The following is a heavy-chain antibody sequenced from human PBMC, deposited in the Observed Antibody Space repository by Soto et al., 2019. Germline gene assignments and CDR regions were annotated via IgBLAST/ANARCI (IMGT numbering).Heavy chain of an antibody. J-gene: IGHJ4*02. CDR3: ARAPETPMIFGVVRPYFFDY. V-gene: IGHV4-31*03. Sequence: SETLCLTCTVSGASVKTGGYYWTWIRQFPGKGLEWMGYIFYLSTTYYNPSLASRIAMSLDLSKNQFSLRLTSVTAADTAVYYCARAPETPMIFGVVRPYFFDYWGQGSLVTVSS. CDR2: IFYLSTT. D-gene: IGHD3-3*01. CDR1: GASVKTGGYY.